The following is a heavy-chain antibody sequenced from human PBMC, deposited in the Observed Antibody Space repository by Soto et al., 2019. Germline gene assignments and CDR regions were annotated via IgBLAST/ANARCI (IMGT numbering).Heavy chain of an antibody. Sequence: QVQLVQSGAEVKKPGSSVKVSCKASGGSFSSNAISWVRQARGQGLEWMGGILPIFATANYAQKFQGRVTITADESARAAYMELSSLISEDTAVYYCATGGGAYSYCGGAPRYHFDYWGQGTLVTVSS. V-gene: IGHV1-69*01. CDR1: GGSFSSNA. CDR2: ILPIFATA. J-gene: IGHJ4*02. D-gene: IGHD5-18*01. CDR3: ATGGGAYSYCGGAPRYHFDY.